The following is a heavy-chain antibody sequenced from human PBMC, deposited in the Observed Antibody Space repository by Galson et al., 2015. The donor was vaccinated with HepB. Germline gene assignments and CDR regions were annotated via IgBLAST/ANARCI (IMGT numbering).Heavy chain of an antibody. D-gene: IGHD1-26*01. V-gene: IGHV1-18*01. Sequence: SVKVSCKASGYTFTSYGISWVRQAPGQGLEWMGWISAYNGNTNYAQKLQGRVTMTTDTSTSTAYMELRSLRSDDTAVYYCARERESYIVGATPFDYWGQGTLVTVSS. CDR2: ISAYNGNT. CDR3: ARERESYIVGATPFDY. CDR1: GYTFTSYG. J-gene: IGHJ4*02.